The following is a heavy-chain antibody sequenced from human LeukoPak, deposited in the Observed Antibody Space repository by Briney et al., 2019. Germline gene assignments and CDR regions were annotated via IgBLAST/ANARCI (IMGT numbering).Heavy chain of an antibody. V-gene: IGHV3-9*01. CDR2: ISWNSGSI. Sequence: PGRSLRLSCAASGFTFDDYAMHWVRQAPGKGLEWVSGISWNSGSIGYADSVKGRFTISRDSAKNSLYLQMNSLRAEDTALYYCAKVGSPKHGFWSGYYLISWGQGTLVTVSS. J-gene: IGHJ4*02. D-gene: IGHD3-3*01. CDR1: GFTFDDYA. CDR3: AKVGSPKHGFWSGYYLIS.